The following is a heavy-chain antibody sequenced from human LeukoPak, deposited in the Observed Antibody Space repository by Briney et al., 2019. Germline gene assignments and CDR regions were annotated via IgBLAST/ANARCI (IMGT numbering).Heavy chain of an antibody. J-gene: IGHJ4*02. V-gene: IGHV3-11*04. Sequence: LSLTCTVSGGSISSGGYYWSWVRQAPGKGLEWVSYITSGSSTIYYPDSVKGRFTISRDNAKNSLYLQMNSLRAEDTAVYYCARPLRESGYFYFDYWGQGTLVTVSS. CDR2: ITSGSSTI. CDR3: ARPLRESGYFYFDY. CDR1: GGSISSGGYY. D-gene: IGHD3-3*01.